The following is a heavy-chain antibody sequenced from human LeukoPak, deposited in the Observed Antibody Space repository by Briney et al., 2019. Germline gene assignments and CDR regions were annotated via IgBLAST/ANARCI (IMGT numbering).Heavy chain of an antibody. V-gene: IGHV1-2*02. CDR1: GYTFTGYY. CDR2: INPNSGGT. CDR3: ARDQGPFYDVLTGYYPTEY. D-gene: IGHD3-9*01. Sequence: GASVKVSCKASGYTFTGYYMHWVRQAPGQGLEWMGWINPNSGGTNYAQKFQGRVTMTRDMSTSTVYMELSSLRSEDTAVYYCARDQGPFYDVLTGYYPTEYWGQGTLVTVSS. J-gene: IGHJ4*02.